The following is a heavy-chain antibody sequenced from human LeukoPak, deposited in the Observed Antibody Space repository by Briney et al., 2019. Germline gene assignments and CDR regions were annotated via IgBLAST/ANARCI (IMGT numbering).Heavy chain of an antibody. J-gene: IGHJ6*03. V-gene: IGHV1-8*02. Sequence: ASVKVSCKASGYTFTSYGINWVRQATGQGLEWMGWMNPNSGNTGYAQKFQGRVTMTRNTSISTAYMELSSLRSEDTAVYYCARGDTAMVIGYYYMDVWGKGTTVTISS. CDR3: ARGDTAMVIGYYYMDV. CDR2: MNPNSGNT. D-gene: IGHD5-18*01. CDR1: GYTFTSYG.